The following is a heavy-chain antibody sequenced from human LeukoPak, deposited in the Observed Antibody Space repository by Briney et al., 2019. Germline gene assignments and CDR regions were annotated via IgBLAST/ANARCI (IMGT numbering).Heavy chain of an antibody. J-gene: IGHJ4*02. CDR2: IMPILGIA. V-gene: IGHV1-69*04. Sequence: SVTXSXKASGGTFSSNAISWVRQAPGQGLEWMGRIMPILGIANYSQKFQDRVTITADKSTSTAYMELSSLRSEDTAVYYCAMYSSSWYKPFDYWGQGTLVTVSS. CDR1: GGTFSSNA. D-gene: IGHD6-13*01. CDR3: AMYSSSWYKPFDY.